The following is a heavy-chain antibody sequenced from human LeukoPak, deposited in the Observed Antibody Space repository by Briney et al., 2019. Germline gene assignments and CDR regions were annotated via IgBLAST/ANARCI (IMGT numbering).Heavy chain of an antibody. CDR1: GYTFTGYY. CDR2: INPNSGGT. D-gene: IGHD2-8*01. Sequence: GASVKVSCKASGYTFTGYYMHWVRQAPGQGLEWMGWINPNSGGTNFAQKFQGRVTMTRVTSISTAYMELTRLRSDDTAVYYCAREARGAECTNGVCYVEGLSPSFDYWGQGTLVTVSS. CDR3: AREARGAECTNGVCYVEGLSPSFDY. J-gene: IGHJ4*02. V-gene: IGHV1-2*02.